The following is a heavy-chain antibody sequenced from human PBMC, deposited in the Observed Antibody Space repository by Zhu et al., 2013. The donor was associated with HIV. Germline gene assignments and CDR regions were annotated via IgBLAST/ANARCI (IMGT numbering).Heavy chain of an antibody. CDR2: IYHSGST. CDR3: ASLCSVGSCYHSYSWFDP. Sequence: QVQLQESGPGLVKPSETLSLTCAVSGYSITSGYYWGWIRQPPGKGLECIGYIYHSGSTYYNPSLKSRVTISVDTSKNQFSLRLTSVTAADTAVYYCASLCSVGSCYHSYSWFDPWGQGTLVTVSS. J-gene: IGHJ5*02. D-gene: IGHD2-15*01. V-gene: IGHV4-38-2*01. CDR1: GYSITSGYY.